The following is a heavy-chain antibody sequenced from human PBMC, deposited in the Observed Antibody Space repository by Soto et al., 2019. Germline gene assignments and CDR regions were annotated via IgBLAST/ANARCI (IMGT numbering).Heavy chain of an antibody. CDR3: AQVHCGGDCRPGEWFCYYGMDV. V-gene: IGHV1-46*01. J-gene: IGHJ6*02. D-gene: IGHD2-21*01. CDR2: INPKGGES. CDR1: GYRFVEYY. Sequence: DSVKVSCKPSGYRFVEYYIHWVRQAQGQGLEWMGIINPKGGESKSAQKFQGRVTMTMDTSASTVYMDLRRLTSEDTAVYYCAQVHCGGDCRPGEWFCYYGMDVWG.